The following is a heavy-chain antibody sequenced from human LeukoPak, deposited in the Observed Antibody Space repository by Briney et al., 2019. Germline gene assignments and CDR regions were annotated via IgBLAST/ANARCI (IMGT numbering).Heavy chain of an antibody. CDR3: ARDPCSSINCPLRF. D-gene: IGHD2-2*01. CDR1: GGSLSGSY. CDR2: INHSGRT. Sequence: SETLSLTCAVSGGSLSGSYSTWVRQSPGEGLEWIGEINHSGRTNYNPSLQSRVTISLDPTRSQFSLILRSVTAADMAVYYCARDPCSSINCPLRFWGQGTLVTVSS. V-gene: IGHV4-34*01. J-gene: IGHJ4*02.